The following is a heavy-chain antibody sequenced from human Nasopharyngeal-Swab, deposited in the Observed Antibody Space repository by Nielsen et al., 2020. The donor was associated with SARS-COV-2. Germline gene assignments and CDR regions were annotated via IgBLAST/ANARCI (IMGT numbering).Heavy chain of an antibody. Sequence: SETLSPTCTVSGGSIRSSSYYWGWFRQPPGKGLEYIGSIFYSGTPYYSTSPRSRVTIAVDTSKNQFSLTLSSLTAADTAVYYCARHVRMSTSMAPGFCNSWGQGTLVTVSS. CDR1: GGSIRSSSYY. D-gene: IGHD5-18*01. J-gene: IGHJ4*02. CDR2: IFYSGTP. CDR3: ARHVRMSTSMAPGFCNS. V-gene: IGHV4-39*01.